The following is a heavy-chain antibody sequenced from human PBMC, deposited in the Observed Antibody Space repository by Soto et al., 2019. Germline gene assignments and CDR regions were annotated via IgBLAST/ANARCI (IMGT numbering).Heavy chain of an antibody. V-gene: IGHV4-30-2*01. Sequence: SETLSLTCAVSGGSISSGGYSWSWIRQPPGKGLEWIGYIYHSGSTYYNPSLKSRVTISVDRSKNQFSLKLSSVTAADTAVYYCARGLHCSSTSCYDNWFDPWGQGTLVTVSS. D-gene: IGHD2-2*01. CDR2: IYHSGST. CDR3: ARGLHCSSTSCYDNWFDP. J-gene: IGHJ5*02. CDR1: GGSISSGGYS.